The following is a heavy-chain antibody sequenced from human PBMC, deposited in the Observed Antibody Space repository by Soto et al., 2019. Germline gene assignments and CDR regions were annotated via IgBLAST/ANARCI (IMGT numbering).Heavy chain of an antibody. CDR3: VKFRVRAYHYYYMDV. CDR2: GGSGGST. Sequence: DVQLLESGGGSVQRGGSLRLSCAASGFTFSTYGMTWVRQAPGKGLEWVSYGGSGGSTYYADSVKGRFTISRDNSKNTLYLQMNSLRGEDTAVYYCVKFRVRAYHYYYMDVWGNGTTVTVSS. CDR1: GFTFSTYG. J-gene: IGHJ6*03. V-gene: IGHV3-23*01.